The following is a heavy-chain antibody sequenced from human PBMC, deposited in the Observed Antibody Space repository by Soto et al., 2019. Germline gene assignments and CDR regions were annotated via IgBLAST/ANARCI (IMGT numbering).Heavy chain of an antibody. CDR2: ISSSSSYI. CDR3: ARDFRCTNGVCYFALDY. Sequence: PGGSLRLSCAASGFTFSSYSMNWVRQAPGKGLEWVSSISSSSSYIYYADSVKGRFTISRDNAKNSLYLQMNSLRAEDTAVYYCARDFRCTNGVCYFALDYWGQGTLVTVSS. V-gene: IGHV3-21*01. J-gene: IGHJ4*02. D-gene: IGHD2-8*01. CDR1: GFTFSSYS.